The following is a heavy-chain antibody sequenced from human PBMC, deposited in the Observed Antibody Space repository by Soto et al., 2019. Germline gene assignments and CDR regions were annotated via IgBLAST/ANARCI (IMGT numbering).Heavy chain of an antibody. V-gene: IGHV4-59*01. J-gene: IGHJ4*02. CDR1: GGSISSYY. CDR3: ARVSVGSTSSFDY. Sequence: SETLSLTCTVSGGSISSYYWSWIRQPPGKGLEWIGYIYYSGSTNYNPSLKSRVTISVDTSKNQFSLKLSSVTAADTAVYYCARVSVGSTSSFDYWGQGTLVTVSS. D-gene: IGHD2-2*01. CDR2: IYYSGST.